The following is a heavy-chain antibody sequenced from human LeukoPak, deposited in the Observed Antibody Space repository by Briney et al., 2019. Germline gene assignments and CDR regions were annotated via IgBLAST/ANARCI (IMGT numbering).Heavy chain of an antibody. J-gene: IGHJ4*02. CDR3: ARGNPGGSSDY. D-gene: IGHD6-6*01. Sequence: ASVKVSCKASGYTFTGYDMHWVRQAPRQELEWMGWINPNSGGTNYAQKFQGRVTMTRDTSISTAYMELSRLRSDDTAVYYCARGNPGGSSDYWGQGTLVTVSS. CDR2: INPNSGGT. CDR1: GYTFTGYD. V-gene: IGHV1-2*02.